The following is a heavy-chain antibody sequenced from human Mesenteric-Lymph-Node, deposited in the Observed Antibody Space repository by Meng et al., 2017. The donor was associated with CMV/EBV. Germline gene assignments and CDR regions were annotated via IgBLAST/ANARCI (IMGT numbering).Heavy chain of an antibody. CDR3: AHSSGIAAAGPFYFDY. Sequence: QTTLKESGPTLVKPTQTLTLTYTFSGFSLSTSGVGVGWIRQPPGKALEWLALIYWDDDKRYSPSLKSRLTITKDTSKNQVVLTMTNMDPVDTATYYCAHSSGIAAAGPFYFDYWGQGTLVTVSS. J-gene: IGHJ4*02. V-gene: IGHV2-5*02. CDR1: GFSLSTSGVG. CDR2: IYWDDDK. D-gene: IGHD6-13*01.